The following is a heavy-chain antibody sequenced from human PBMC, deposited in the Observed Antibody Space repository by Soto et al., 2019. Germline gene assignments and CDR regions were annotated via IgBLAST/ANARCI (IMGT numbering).Heavy chain of an antibody. J-gene: IGHJ4*02. D-gene: IGHD6-19*01. CDR3: AKATTNGGWFNPFDS. Sequence: HPGGSLRLSCAASGFSFVNYAMNWVRQAPGKGLEWVSGLSGSGTSTYYADSVKGRFTISRDNSRDTLFLQMNRLTADDTAVYYCAKATTNGGWFNPFDSWGQGALGTVS. V-gene: IGHV3-23*01. CDR2: LSGSGTST. CDR1: GFSFVNYA.